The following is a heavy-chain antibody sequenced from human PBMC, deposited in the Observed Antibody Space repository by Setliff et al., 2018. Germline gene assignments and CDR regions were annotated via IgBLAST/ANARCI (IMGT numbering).Heavy chain of an antibody. V-gene: IGHV4-59*11. J-gene: IGHJ4*02. CDR1: GGSISSHY. CDR2: IYYSGST. D-gene: IGHD3-10*01. Sequence: SETLSLTCTVSGGSISSHYWSWIRQPPGKGLEWIGSIYYSGSTNYNPSLKSRVTISVDTSKNQFSLKLSSVTAADTAVYYCAREQFRGPGLDYWGQGTLVTVSS. CDR3: AREQFRGPGLDY.